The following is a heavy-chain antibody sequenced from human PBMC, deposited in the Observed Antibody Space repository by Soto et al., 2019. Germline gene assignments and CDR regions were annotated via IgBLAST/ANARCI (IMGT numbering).Heavy chain of an antibody. CDR2: INAGNGNT. CDR3: ARSIVVVTAADY. J-gene: IGHJ4*02. V-gene: IGHV1-3*01. Sequence: ASVKGSCKASGYTCTSYSMHWVRQAPGQRLEWMGWINAGNGNTKYSQKFQGRVTITRDTSASTAYMELSSLRSEDTAVYYCARSIVVVTAADYWGQGTLVSVSS. CDR1: GYTCTSYS. D-gene: IGHD2-21*02.